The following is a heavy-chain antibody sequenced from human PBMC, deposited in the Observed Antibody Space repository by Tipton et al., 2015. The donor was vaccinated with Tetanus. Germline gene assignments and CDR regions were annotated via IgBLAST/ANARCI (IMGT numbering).Heavy chain of an antibody. CDR2: MFYGGSP. CDR3: ARDPYYNGGGYFDY. CDR1: GGSVSSGSYY. D-gene: IGHD3-10*01. V-gene: IGHV4-61*01. Sequence: TLSLTCTVSGGSVSSGSYYWSWIRQRPGKGLEWIGYMFYGGSPKYNPSLKSRVTILVDKSKNQLSLKLRSVTAADTGVYFCARDPYYNGGGYFDYWGQGALVTVSS. J-gene: IGHJ4*02.